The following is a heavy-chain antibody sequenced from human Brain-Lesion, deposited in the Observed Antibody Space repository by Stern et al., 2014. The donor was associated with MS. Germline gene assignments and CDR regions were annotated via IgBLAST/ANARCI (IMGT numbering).Heavy chain of an antibody. J-gene: IGHJ6*02. CDR3: ARDQRGITIFGVVTDYYYLGMDV. CDR1: GYIFTGYY. D-gene: IGHD3-3*01. Sequence: VQLLESGAEVKKPGASVKVSCKTSGYIFTGYYIHWVRQAPGQGLEWMEWINPNTGGTKYAQKFQGRVTMSRDTSISTAYVELSSLTSDDTAVYYCARDQRGITIFGVVTDYYYLGMDVWGQGTTVTVSS. CDR2: INPNTGGT. V-gene: IGHV1-2*02.